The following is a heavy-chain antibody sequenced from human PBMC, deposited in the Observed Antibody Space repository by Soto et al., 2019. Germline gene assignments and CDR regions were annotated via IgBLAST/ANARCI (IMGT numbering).Heavy chain of an antibody. CDR3: TRSLYYDSSGYYYFDY. CDR1: GYSFTSYW. D-gene: IGHD3-22*01. J-gene: IGHJ4*02. CDR2: IYPGDSDT. Sequence: ESLKISCKGSGYSFTSYWIVWVRQMPGKGLEWMGIIYPGDSDTRYSPSFQGQVTISADKSISTAYLQWSSLKASDTAMYYCTRSLYYDSSGYYYFDYWGQGTLVTVSS. V-gene: IGHV5-51*01.